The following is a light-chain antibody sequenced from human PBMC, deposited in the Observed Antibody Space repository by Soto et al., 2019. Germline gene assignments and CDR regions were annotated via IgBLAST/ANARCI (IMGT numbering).Light chain of an antibody. J-gene: IGKJ5*01. V-gene: IGKV3-11*01. Sequence: NVLTHSPATLSLSPGERVTLSCRSSQSVSNYVAWYQQKPGQAPRLLIYDASNRATGVPARFSGSGSGTDFTLTISRLEPEDFAVYYCQQHGSSPPITFGQGTRLEIK. CDR2: DAS. CDR3: QQHGSSPPIT. CDR1: QSVSNY.